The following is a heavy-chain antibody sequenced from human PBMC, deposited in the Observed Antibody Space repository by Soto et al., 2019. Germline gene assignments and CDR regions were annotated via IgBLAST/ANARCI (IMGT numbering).Heavy chain of an antibody. V-gene: IGHV1-18*01. CDR3: ARMGDVPYYYYGMDV. D-gene: IGHD3-16*01. CDR1: GYTFTTYG. Sequence: QVQLVQSGAEVKKPGASVTVSCKASGYTFTTYGVSWVRQAPGQGLEWLGWINGYNGNAKYAENLQGRVTMTTDTSTSTAYMELRSLSSDDTAVYYCARMGDVPYYYYGMDVWGQGTTVTVSS. J-gene: IGHJ6*02. CDR2: INGYNGNA.